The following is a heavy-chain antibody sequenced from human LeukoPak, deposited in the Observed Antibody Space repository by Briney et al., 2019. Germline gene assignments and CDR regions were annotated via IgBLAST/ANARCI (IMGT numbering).Heavy chain of an antibody. Sequence: PLEPLPLTCTVSGGSISSYYWSWIRKPAGKGLEWIGRIYTSGSTNYNPSLKSRVTISVDKSKNQFSLKLSSVTAADTAVYYCARGPIIWGYFDLWGRGTLVTVSS. CDR2: IYTSGST. J-gene: IGHJ2*01. CDR3: ARGPIIWGYFDL. CDR1: GGSISSYY. V-gene: IGHV4-4*07. D-gene: IGHD3-10*01.